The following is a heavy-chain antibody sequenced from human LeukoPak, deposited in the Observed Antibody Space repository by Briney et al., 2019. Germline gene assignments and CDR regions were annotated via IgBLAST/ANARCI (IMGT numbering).Heavy chain of an antibody. CDR3: VTYSSSWYSAFDI. D-gene: IGHD6-13*01. CDR2: ISSNGGST. CDR1: GLTFSSYA. J-gene: IGHJ3*02. V-gene: IGHV3-64D*09. Sequence: GGSLRLSCSASGLTFSSYAMHWVRQAPGKGLEYVSAISSNGGSTYYADSVKGRFTISRDNSKNTLYLQMSSLRAEDTAVYYCVTYSSSWYSAFDIWGQGTMVTVSS.